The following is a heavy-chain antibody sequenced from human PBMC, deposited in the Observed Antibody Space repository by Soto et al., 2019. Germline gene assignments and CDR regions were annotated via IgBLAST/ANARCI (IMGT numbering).Heavy chain of an antibody. Sequence: QVQLVQSGGEVKKPGASVTVSCKASGYTFINYHITWVRQAPGQGLEWMAWINTYNGMTDYAQRFQGRATMTRDTSTSTAYRELRNLGSDDTAVYFCAKSPRGEMATDWGQGTLVTVSS. CDR2: INTYNGMT. J-gene: IGHJ4*02. V-gene: IGHV1-18*01. CDR3: AKSPRGEMATD. D-gene: IGHD5-12*01. CDR1: GYTFINYH.